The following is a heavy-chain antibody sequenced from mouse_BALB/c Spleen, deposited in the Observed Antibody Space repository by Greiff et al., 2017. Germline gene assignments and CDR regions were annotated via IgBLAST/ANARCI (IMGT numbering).Heavy chain of an antibody. V-gene: IGHV1-9*01. J-gene: IGHJ4*01. Sequence: QVQLQQSGAELMKPGASVKISCKATGYTFSSYWIEWVKQRPGHGLEWIGEILPGSGSTNYNEKFKGKATFTADTSSNTAYMQLSSLTSEDSAVYYCARSYYRYDRGNAMDYWGQGTSVTVSS. CDR1: GYTFSSYW. D-gene: IGHD2-14*01. CDR2: ILPGSGST. CDR3: ARSYYRYDRGNAMDY.